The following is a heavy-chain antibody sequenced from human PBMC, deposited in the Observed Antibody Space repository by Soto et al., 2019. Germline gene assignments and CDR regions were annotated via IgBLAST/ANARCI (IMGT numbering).Heavy chain of an antibody. V-gene: IGHV1-18*04. Sequence: ASVKVSCKASGYTFTGYGISWVRQAPGQGLEWMGWISAYNGNTNYAQKLQGRVTMTTDTSTSTAYMELRSLRSDDTAVYYCARDLADIVVVPAAPYGMDVWGQGTTVTVSS. CDR1: GYTFTGYG. D-gene: IGHD2-2*01. J-gene: IGHJ6*02. CDR2: ISAYNGNT. CDR3: ARDLADIVVVPAAPYGMDV.